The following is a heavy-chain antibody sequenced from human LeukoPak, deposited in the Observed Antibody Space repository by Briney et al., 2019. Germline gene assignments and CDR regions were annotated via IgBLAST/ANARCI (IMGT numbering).Heavy chain of an antibody. D-gene: IGHD3-10*01. CDR3: ARDRGPLWFGELDSN. J-gene: IGHJ4*02. Sequence: SGGSLRLSCAASGFTFSSYAMHWVRQAPGKGLGWVAVISYDGSNKYYADSVKGRFTISRDNSKNTLYLQMNSLRAEDTAVYYCARDRGPLWFGELDSNWGQGTLVTVSS. V-gene: IGHV3-30-3*01. CDR1: GFTFSSYA. CDR2: ISYDGSNK.